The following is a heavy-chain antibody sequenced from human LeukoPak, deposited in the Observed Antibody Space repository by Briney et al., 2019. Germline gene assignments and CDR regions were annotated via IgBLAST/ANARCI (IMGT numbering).Heavy chain of an antibody. CDR3: ARGWFGELEDPFDY. V-gene: IGHV1-46*01. CDR1: GYTFTSNY. J-gene: IGHJ4*02. CDR2: ISPSGGST. D-gene: IGHD3-10*01. Sequence: GASVKVSCKAFGYTFTSNYMHWVRQAPGQGPEWMGVISPSGGSTTYAQKFQGRVTLTRDMSTSTDYLELSSLRSEDTAVYYCARGWFGELEDPFDYWGQGTLVTVSS.